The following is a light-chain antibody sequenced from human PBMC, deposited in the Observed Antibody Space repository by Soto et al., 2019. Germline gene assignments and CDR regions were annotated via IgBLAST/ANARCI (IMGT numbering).Light chain of an antibody. J-gene: IGKJ1*01. Sequence: EIVLTQFPGTLSLSPGEIATLACRASQSVGRNYVAWYQQKPGQAPRVIIYAASNRASGIPARFSGSGSGSDFTLTISRLEPEDFAVYYCQQYGTSPWAFGQGTKVEIK. CDR1: QSVGRNY. V-gene: IGKV3-20*01. CDR3: QQYGTSPWA. CDR2: AAS.